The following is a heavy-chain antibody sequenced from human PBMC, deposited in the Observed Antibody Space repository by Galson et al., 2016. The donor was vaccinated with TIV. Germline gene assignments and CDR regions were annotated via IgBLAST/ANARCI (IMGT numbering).Heavy chain of an antibody. D-gene: IGHD3-16*02. J-gene: IGHJ3*01. CDR3: AGSDSYQKYALDV. Sequence: SVKVSCKASGYTFTGYFLHWVRQAPGHGPEWMGWISPKTGAITYAQNYQGRVTMTGETTTSTVYMELNRLQSDDTVVYFCAGSDSYQKYALDVCGQGTMVAVSS. CDR2: ISPKTGAI. CDR1: GYTFTGYF. V-gene: IGHV1-2*02.